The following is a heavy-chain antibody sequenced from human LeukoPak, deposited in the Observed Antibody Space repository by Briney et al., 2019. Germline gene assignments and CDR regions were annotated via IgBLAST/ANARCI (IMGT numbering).Heavy chain of an antibody. CDR3: AKGVYNWNDYFDY. D-gene: IGHD1-20*01. V-gene: IGHV3-9*01. CDR2: ISWNSGSI. CDR1: GFTFDDYA. J-gene: IGHJ4*02. Sequence: GRSLRLSCAASGFTFDDYARHWVRQAPGKGLEWVSGISWNSGSIGYADSVKGRFTISRDNAKNSLYLQMNSLRAEDTALYYCAKGVYNWNDYFDYWGQGTLVTVSS.